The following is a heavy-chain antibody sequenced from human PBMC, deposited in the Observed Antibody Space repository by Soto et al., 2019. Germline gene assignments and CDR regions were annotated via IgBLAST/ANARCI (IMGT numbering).Heavy chain of an antibody. CDR1: GGSINDHS. J-gene: IGHJ6*02. CDR2: IFASGNT. D-gene: IGHD3-16*01. V-gene: IGHV4-4*07. Sequence: QVQLQESGPGLVKPSETLSLTCTVSGGSINDHSWSWIRQSAGKGLEWVGRIFASGNTNYNPSLKSRVTMSVDTSKNQFSLKLSSVTAADTAVYYCATHGGRMIIKSMDVWGQGTTVTVSS. CDR3: ATHGGRMIIKSMDV.